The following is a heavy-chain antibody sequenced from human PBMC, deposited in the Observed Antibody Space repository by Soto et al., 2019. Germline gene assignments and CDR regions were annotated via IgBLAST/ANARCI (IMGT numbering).Heavy chain of an antibody. V-gene: IGHV3-23*01. CDR1: GFTFSNFA. CDR3: AEGGFYDGNDY. Sequence: GGSLRLSCTASGFTFSNFAMSWVRQAPGKGLEWVSSITSSSDRTYHAVSVKGRFTISRDNSKNTLFLQMNSLRAEDTAIYYCAEGGFYDGNDYWGQGTLVTVSS. D-gene: IGHD5-12*01. CDR2: ITSSSDRT. J-gene: IGHJ4*02.